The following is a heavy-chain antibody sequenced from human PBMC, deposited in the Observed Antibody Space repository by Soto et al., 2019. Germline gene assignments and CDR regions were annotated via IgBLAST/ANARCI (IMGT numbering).Heavy chain of an antibody. CDR1: GYIFINYY. D-gene: IGHD3-3*02. V-gene: IGHV1-46*01. J-gene: IGHJ4*02. CDR2: INPNGGCT. CDR3: ARDLASPDY. Sequence: QVHLVQSGAEVKKPGASVKVSCKASGYIFINYYIHWVRQAPGQGLEWIGIINPNGGCTNYAQKFRGRVTMARDPCTSPVYTALSSLMSDDTAVYYCARDLASPDYWGQGTLVTVSS.